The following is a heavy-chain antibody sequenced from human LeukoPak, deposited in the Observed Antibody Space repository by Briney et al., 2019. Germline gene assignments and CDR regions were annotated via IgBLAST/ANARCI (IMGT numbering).Heavy chain of an antibody. CDR2: FDPEDGET. D-gene: IGHD3-10*01. V-gene: IGHV1-24*01. Sequence: ASVKVSCKVSGYXLTELSMHWVRQAPGKGLEWMGGFDPEDGETIYAQKFQGRVTMTEDTSTDTAYMELSSLRSEDTAVYYCATVSGGSGSSPDYWGQGTLVTVSS. CDR1: GYXLTELS. J-gene: IGHJ4*02. CDR3: ATVSGGSGSSPDY.